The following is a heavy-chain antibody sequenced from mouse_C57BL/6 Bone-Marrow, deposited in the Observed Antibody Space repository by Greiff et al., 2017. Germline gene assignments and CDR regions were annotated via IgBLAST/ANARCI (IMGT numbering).Heavy chain of an antibody. D-gene: IGHD1-1*01. CDR2: ISNGGGST. V-gene: IGHV5-12*01. CDR3: ARQGYYGSFWYFDV. Sequence: EVQRVESGGGLVQPGGSLKLSCAASGFTFSDYYMYWVRQTPEKRLEWVAYISNGGGSTYYPDTVKGRFTISRDNAKNTLYLQMSRLKSEDTAMYYGARQGYYGSFWYFDVWGTGTTVTVSS. J-gene: IGHJ1*03. CDR1: GFTFSDYY.